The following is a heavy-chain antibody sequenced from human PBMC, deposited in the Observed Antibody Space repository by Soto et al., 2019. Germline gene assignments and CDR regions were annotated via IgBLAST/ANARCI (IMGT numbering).Heavy chain of an antibody. V-gene: IGHV3-23*01. CDR1: GFTFSSSG. D-gene: IGHD3-10*01. J-gene: IGHJ3*01. CDR3: ANHGGFDF. Sequence: EGQLLQSGGGLVQPGESLRLSCAASGFTFSSSGMIWVRQAPGQGLEWVSSISIRGDYRYYADSVKGRFSISRDNSKNTLYLQMSSLTAEVTALYYCANHGGFDFWGQGTMVAVSS. CDR2: ISIRGDYR.